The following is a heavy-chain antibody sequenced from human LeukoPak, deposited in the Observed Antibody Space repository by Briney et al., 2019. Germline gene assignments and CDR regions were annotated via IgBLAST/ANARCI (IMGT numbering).Heavy chain of an antibody. CDR2: ISGSGGST. CDR1: GFTFSSYS. J-gene: IGHJ3*02. D-gene: IGHD3-10*01. CDR3: AKDLLLWFGELLGAFDI. Sequence: SGGSLRLSCAASGFTFSSYSMNWVRQAPGKGLEWVSAISGSGGSTYYADSVKGRFTISRDNSKNTLYLQMNSLRAEDTAVYYCAKDLLLWFGELLGAFDIWGQGTMVTVSS. V-gene: IGHV3-23*01.